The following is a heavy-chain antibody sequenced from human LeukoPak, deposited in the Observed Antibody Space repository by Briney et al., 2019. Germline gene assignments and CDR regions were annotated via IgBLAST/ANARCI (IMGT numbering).Heavy chain of an antibody. V-gene: IGHV4-59*01. J-gene: IGHJ4*02. CDR1: GGSISSYY. Sequence: PSETLSLTCTVSGGSISSYYWSWIRQPPGKGLEWIGYIYYSRSTNYNPSLKSRVTISVDTSKNQFSLKLSSVTAADTAVYYCARARIRSGNPNYFDYWGQGTLVTVSS. CDR2: IYYSRST. CDR3: ARARIRSGNPNYFDY. D-gene: IGHD2-15*01.